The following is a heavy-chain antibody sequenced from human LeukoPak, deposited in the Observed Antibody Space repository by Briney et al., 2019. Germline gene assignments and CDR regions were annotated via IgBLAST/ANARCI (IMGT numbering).Heavy chain of an antibody. J-gene: IGHJ4*02. V-gene: IGHV1-8*01. CDR2: MNPNGGNT. CDR3: ARAPGGYDFWTD. D-gene: IGHD3/OR15-3a*01. CDR1: GYTFTSYD. Sequence: ASVKVSCKASGYTFTSYDINWVRQATGQGLEWMGWMNPNGGNTGYAQKFQGRVTMTRNTSISTAYMELSSLRSEDTAVYYCARAPGGYDFWTDWGQGTLVTVSS.